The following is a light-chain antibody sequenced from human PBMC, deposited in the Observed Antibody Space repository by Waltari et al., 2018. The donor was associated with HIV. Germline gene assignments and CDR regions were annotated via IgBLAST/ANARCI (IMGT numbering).Light chain of an antibody. CDR3: QSYDGSLSGRGNYV. CDR1: SSNIGAGYD. V-gene: IGLV1-40*01. CDR2: VNT. J-gene: IGLJ1*01. Sequence: QSVLTQPPSVSGAPGQRVTISCTGSSSNIGAGYDVHWYQQLPGTAPKLLIYVNTIRPSGVPDRFSGSKSGTSASLAITGLQAEDEADYYCQSYDGSLSGRGNYVFGTGTKVTIL.